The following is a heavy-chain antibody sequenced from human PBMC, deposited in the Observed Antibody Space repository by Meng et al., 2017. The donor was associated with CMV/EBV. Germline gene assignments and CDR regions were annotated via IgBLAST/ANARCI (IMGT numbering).Heavy chain of an antibody. CDR3: ATLRFLEWGFYYYNLDV. J-gene: IGHJ6*02. V-gene: IGHV4-4*02. Sequence: SRECGRWVRQSPEKVLQWIGGVYHDGTTRYNPCLKRRVALLVDRSKNEFPLRLTSVTAADTAVYYCATLRFLEWGFYYYNLDVWGRGTTVTVSS. CDR2: VYHDGTT. D-gene: IGHD3-3*01. CDR1: SREC.